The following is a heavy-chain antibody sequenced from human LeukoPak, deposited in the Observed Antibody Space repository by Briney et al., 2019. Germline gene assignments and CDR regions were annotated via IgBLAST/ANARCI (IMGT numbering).Heavy chain of an antibody. CDR3: ARGHDDYVWGSYRYDY. V-gene: IGHV4-59*01. J-gene: IGHJ4*02. Sequence: PSETLSLTRTVSGGSISSYYWSWIRQPPGKGLEWIGYIYYSGSTNYNPSLKSRVTISVDTSKNQFSLKLSSVTAADTAVYYCARGHDDYVWGSYRYDYWGQGTLVTVSS. CDR2: IYYSGST. D-gene: IGHD3-16*02. CDR1: GGSISSYY.